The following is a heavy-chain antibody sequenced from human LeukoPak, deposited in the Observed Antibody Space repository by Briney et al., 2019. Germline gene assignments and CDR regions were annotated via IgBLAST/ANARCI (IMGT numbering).Heavy chain of an antibody. J-gene: IGHJ4*02. D-gene: IGHD2/OR15-2a*01. Sequence: ASVKVSCKTSGYTSDFMKYGVAWVRQAPGQRLEWMGWINAGNGNTKYSQKFEGRVTITRDTSASTAYMELSSLRFEDTAVYYCARDTFGSSRPSDYWGQGTLVTVSS. CDR1: GYTSDFMKYG. CDR2: INAGNGNT. V-gene: IGHV1-3*01. CDR3: ARDTFGSSRPSDY.